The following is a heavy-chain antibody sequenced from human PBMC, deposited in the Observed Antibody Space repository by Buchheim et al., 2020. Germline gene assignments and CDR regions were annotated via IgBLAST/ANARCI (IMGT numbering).Heavy chain of an antibody. CDR3: ARITVAGTYGMDV. CDR2: IYYSGST. V-gene: IGHV4-59*08. CDR1: GGSISSYY. Sequence: QVQLQESGPGLVKPSETLSLTCTVSGGSISSYYWSWIRQPPGKGLEWIGYIYYSGSTNYNPSLKSRVTISVDTSKNQFSLKLSSVTAADTAVHYCARITVAGTYGMDVWGQGTT. J-gene: IGHJ6*02. D-gene: IGHD6-19*01.